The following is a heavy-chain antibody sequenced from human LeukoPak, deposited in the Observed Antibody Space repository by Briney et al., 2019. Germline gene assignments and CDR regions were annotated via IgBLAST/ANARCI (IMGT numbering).Heavy chain of an antibody. D-gene: IGHD3-22*01. Sequence: ESGPTLVNPTQTLTLTCTFSGFSLSTSGMRVSWIRQPPGKALEWLARIDWDDDKFYSTSLKTRLTISKDTSKNQVVLTMTNMDPVDTAMYHCARGSGSPYYFDYWGQGTLVTVSS. CDR1: GFSLSTSGMR. V-gene: IGHV2-70*04. J-gene: IGHJ4*02. CDR2: IDWDDDK. CDR3: ARGSGSPYYFDY.